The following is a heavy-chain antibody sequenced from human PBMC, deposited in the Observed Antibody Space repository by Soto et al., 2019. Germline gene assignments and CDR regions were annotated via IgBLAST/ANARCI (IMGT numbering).Heavy chain of an antibody. CDR2: IIPIFDTA. D-gene: IGHD2-15*01. Sequence: QVQLVQSGAEVKKPGSSVKVSCKSSGGTFSTYAISWVRQAPGQGLEWMGGIIPIFDTANYAQKFQGRVTITADESTTKANMELISLRSEDTAVYYCARDEMVVATGSRTWHYYYGMDVWGQGTTVTVSS. CDR1: GGTFSTYA. J-gene: IGHJ6*02. CDR3: ARDEMVVATGSRTWHYYYGMDV. V-gene: IGHV1-69*12.